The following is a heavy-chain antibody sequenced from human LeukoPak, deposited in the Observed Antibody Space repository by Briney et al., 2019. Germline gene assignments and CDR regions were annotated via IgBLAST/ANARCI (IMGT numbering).Heavy chain of an antibody. D-gene: IGHD4-17*01. J-gene: IGHJ6*02. Sequence: ASVKVSCKASGGTFSSYAISWVRQAPGQGLEWMGWISAYNGNTNYAQKLQGRVTMTTDTSTSTAYMELRSLRSDDTAVYYCARPAEHDYGNNNYYYGMDVWGQGTTVTVSS. CDR3: ARPAEHDYGNNNYYYGMDV. CDR1: GGTFSSYA. V-gene: IGHV1-18*01. CDR2: ISAYNGNT.